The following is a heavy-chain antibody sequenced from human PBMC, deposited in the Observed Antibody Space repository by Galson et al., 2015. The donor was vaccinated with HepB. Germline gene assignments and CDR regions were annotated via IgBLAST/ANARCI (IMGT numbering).Heavy chain of an antibody. J-gene: IGHJ4*02. Sequence: SLRLSCAASRFTFSDYDMHWVRQAPGKGLEWVALVRYDGSKTYYAESVKGRFTISRDNSKNTLYLQMNSLRDEDAAVYFCARGISGIYGIDYWGQRTLVTVSS. CDR1: RFTFSDYD. CDR3: ARGISGIYGIDY. V-gene: IGHV3-33*01. CDR2: VRYDGSKT. D-gene: IGHD1-26*01.